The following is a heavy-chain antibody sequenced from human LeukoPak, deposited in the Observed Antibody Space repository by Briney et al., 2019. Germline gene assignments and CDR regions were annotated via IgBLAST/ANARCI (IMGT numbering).Heavy chain of an antibody. CDR1: GYTFTCYY. CDR3: ATDIVVVPAAPYYFDY. Sequence: ASVQVSCTASGYTFTCYYMHWVRQAPGQGLEWMGWINPNSGGTNYAQKFQGRVTMTRDTSISTAYMELSRLRSDDTAVYYCATDIVVVPAAPYYFDYLGQGTLGTVS. CDR2: INPNSGGT. J-gene: IGHJ4*02. V-gene: IGHV1-2*02. D-gene: IGHD2-2*01.